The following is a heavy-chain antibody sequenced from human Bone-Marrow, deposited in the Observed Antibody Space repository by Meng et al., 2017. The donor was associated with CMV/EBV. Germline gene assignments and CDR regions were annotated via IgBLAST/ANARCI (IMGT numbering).Heavy chain of an antibody. D-gene: IGHD2-15*01. J-gene: IGHJ6*02. CDR3: ARFCSGGFCYSGVQTTYYYGMDV. V-gene: IGHV3-7*01. Sequence: GGSLRLSCAASGFTFSNYWMNWVRQAPGKGLEWVANIKQDGSEKYFMDSVKGRFTISRDNAKNSLYLQMSSLRAEDTAVYYCARFCSGGFCYSGVQTTYYYGMDVCGQGTTVTVSS. CDR1: GFTFSNYW. CDR2: IKQDGSEK.